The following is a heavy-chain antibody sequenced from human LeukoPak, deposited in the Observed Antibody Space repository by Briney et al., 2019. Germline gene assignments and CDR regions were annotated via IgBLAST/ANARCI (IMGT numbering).Heavy chain of an antibody. Sequence: PGGSLRLSCAASGFTFSSYSMNWVRQAPGKGLEWVSSISSSSSYIYYADSVKGRFTISRDNAKNSLYLRMNSLRAEDTAVYYCARGVAVATYDAFDIWGQGTMVTVSS. V-gene: IGHV3-21*01. D-gene: IGHD5-12*01. CDR3: ARGVAVATYDAFDI. CDR2: ISSSSSYI. J-gene: IGHJ3*02. CDR1: GFTFSSYS.